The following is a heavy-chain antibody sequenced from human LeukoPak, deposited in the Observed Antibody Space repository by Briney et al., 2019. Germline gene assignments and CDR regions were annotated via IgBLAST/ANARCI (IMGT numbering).Heavy chain of an antibody. CDR3: ARCTGASQSPKDY. CDR1: GFTFSSYW. D-gene: IGHD1-26*01. V-gene: IGHV3-7*02. J-gene: IGHJ4*02. CDR2: IKQDGGEK. Sequence: GRSLRLSCTASGFTFSSYWMSWVRQAPGKGLEWVANIKQDGGEKYYVDSVKGRFTISRDNAKNSLYLQMNSLRDEDTAVYYCARCTGASQSPKDYWGQGTLVTASS.